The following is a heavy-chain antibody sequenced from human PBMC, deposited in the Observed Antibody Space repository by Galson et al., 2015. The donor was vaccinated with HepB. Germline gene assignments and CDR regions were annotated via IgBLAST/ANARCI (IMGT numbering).Heavy chain of an antibody. CDR2: ISSSSSYI. J-gene: IGHJ4*02. CDR3: ARAKRRFLEWSLLSAEFDY. V-gene: IGHV3-21*01. Sequence: SLRLSCAASGFTFSSYSMNWVRQAPGKGLEWVSSISSSSSYIYYADSVKGRFTISRDNAKNSLYLQMNSLRAEDAAVYYCARAKRRFLEWSLLSAEFDYWGQGTLVTVSS. D-gene: IGHD3-3*01. CDR1: GFTFSSYS.